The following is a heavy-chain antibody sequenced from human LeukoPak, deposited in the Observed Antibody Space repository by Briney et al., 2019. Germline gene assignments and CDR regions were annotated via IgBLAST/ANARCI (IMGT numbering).Heavy chain of an antibody. D-gene: IGHD4-23*01. Sequence: GGSLRLSCAASGFTFSNAWMSWVRQAPGKGLEWVSGISESETSTYYADSVKGRFSISRDNSKNTLYLQMDSLRAEDTAVYYCAKNSGGSSYAPVDYWGQGTLVTVSS. CDR3: AKNSGGSSYAPVDY. V-gene: IGHV3-23*01. CDR2: ISESETST. J-gene: IGHJ4*02. CDR1: GFTFSNAW.